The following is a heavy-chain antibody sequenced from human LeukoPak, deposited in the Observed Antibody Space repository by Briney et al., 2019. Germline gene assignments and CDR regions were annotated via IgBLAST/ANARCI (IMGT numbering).Heavy chain of an antibody. CDR2: ISYDGSNK. D-gene: IGHD5-12*01. Sequence: GRSLRLSCAASGFTFSSYAMHWVRQAPGKGLEWVAVISYDGSNKYYADSVKGRFTISRDNSKNTLYLQMNSLRAEDTAVYYCARGPSGYHNTGGQGTLVTVSS. J-gene: IGHJ4*02. CDR3: ARGPSGYHNT. V-gene: IGHV3-30*14. CDR1: GFTFSSYA.